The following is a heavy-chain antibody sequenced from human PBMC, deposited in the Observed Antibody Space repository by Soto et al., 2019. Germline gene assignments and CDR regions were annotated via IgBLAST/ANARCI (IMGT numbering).Heavy chain of an antibody. Sequence: PSETLSLTCTVSGGSISSYYWSWIRQPPGKGLEWIGYIYYSGSTDYNPSLKSRVTISVDTSKNQFSLKLSSVTAADTAVYYCARNYYDSSGYYYGRYYFDYWGQGTLVTVSS. CDR3: ARNYYDSSGYYYGRYYFDY. CDR1: GGSISSYY. J-gene: IGHJ4*02. CDR2: IYYSGST. V-gene: IGHV4-59*01. D-gene: IGHD3-22*01.